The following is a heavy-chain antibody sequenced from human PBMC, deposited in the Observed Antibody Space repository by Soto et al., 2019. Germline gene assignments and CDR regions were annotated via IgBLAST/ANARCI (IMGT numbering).Heavy chain of an antibody. Sequence: QVTLKESGPVLVKPTETLKLTCTVSGFSLSNARMGVSWIRQPPGKALEWLAHIFSNDEKSYSTSLKSRLTISKDTSKSQVVLTMTNMDPVDTATYYCARIQATEDRYYYYYYMDVWGKGTTVTVSS. CDR2: IFSNDEK. J-gene: IGHJ6*03. CDR1: GFSLSNARMG. V-gene: IGHV2-26*01. CDR3: ARIQATEDRYYYYYYMDV. D-gene: IGHD1-26*01.